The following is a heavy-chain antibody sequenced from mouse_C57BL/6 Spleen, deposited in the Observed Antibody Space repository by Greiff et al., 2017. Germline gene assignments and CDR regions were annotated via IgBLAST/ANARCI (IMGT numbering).Heavy chain of an antibody. Sequence: QVQLQQSGPGLVQPSQSLSITCTVSGFSLTSYGVHWVRQSPGTGLEWLGVILRGGSTDYNAAFISRLSISKDNSKSQVFFKMNSLQADDTAIYYCARSSQPGYFDYRGQGTTLTVSS. V-gene: IGHV2-2*01. CDR1: GFSLTSYG. CDR2: ILRGGST. J-gene: IGHJ2*01. CDR3: ARSSQPGYFDY. D-gene: IGHD1-1*01.